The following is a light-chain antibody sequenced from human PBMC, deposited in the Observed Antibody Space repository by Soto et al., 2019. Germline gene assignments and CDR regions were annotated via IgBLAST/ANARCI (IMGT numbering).Light chain of an antibody. CDR2: EVT. CDR1: SSDIGGYNY. V-gene: IGLV2-14*01. Sequence: QSALTQPASVSGSPGQSITISCTGTSSDIGGYNYVSWYQQHPGKAPKLMIYEVTNRPSGVSSRFSGSKSGNTASLTISALQAEDEADYYCSSYTSSSTLVFGGGTQPTVL. CDR3: SSYTSSSTLV. J-gene: IGLJ3*02.